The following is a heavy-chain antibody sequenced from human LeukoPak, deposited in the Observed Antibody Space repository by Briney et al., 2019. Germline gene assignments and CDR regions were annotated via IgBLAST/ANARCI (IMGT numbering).Heavy chain of an antibody. CDR1: GGSNSSSSYY. CDR2: IYYSGST. CDR3: ARQPMTVTTRYYYYYYMDV. V-gene: IGHV4-39*01. J-gene: IGHJ6*03. Sequence: PSETLSLACTVSGGSNSSSSYYWGWIRQPPGKGLEWIGSIYYSGSTYYNPSLKSRVTISVDTSKNQFSLKLSSVTAADTAVYYCARQPMTVTTRYYYYYYMDVWGKGTTVTVSS. D-gene: IGHD4-11*01.